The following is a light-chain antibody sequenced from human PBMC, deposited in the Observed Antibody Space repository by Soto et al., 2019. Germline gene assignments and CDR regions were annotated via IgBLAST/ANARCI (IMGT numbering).Light chain of an antibody. V-gene: IGLV1-47*02. CDR3: AAWDDSLSGYV. J-gene: IGLJ1*01. CDR1: SSNIGSNY. CDR2: GNN. Sequence: QAVVTQPPSASGTPGQRVTISCSGSSSNIGSNYVYWYQQLPGTAPKLLIFGNNQRPSGVPDRFSGSKSGTSAPLAISGLRSEDEADYYCAAWDDSLSGYVFGTGTKVTVL.